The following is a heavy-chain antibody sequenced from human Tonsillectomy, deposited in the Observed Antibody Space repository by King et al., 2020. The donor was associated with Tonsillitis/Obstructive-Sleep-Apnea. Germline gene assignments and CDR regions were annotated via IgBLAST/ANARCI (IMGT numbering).Heavy chain of an antibody. CDR2: IYYSGST. D-gene: IGHD2-8*01. CDR1: GGSISSYY. Sequence: VQLQESGPGLVKPSETLSLTCTVSGGSISSYYWSWIRQPPGKGLEWIGYIYYSGSTNYNPSLKSRVTISVDTSKNQFSLKLSSVTAADTAVYYCARVAAYCTNGGCPWGWFDPWGQGTLVTVSS. CDR3: ARVAAYCTNGGCPWGWFDP. V-gene: IGHV4-59*01. J-gene: IGHJ5*02.